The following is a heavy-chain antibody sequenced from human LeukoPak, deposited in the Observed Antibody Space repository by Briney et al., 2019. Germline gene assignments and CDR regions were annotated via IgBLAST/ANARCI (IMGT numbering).Heavy chain of an antibody. V-gene: IGHV3-30*04. CDR3: ARATYSSSWYEVPPSYMDV. D-gene: IGHD6-13*01. CDR2: ISYDGSNK. J-gene: IGHJ6*03. Sequence: GRSLRLSCAASGFTFSSYAMHWVRQAPGKGLEWVAVISYDGSNKYYADSVKGRFTISRDNSKNTLYLQMNSLRAEDTAVYYCARATYSSSWYEVPPSYMDVWGKGTTVTVSS. CDR1: GFTFSSYA.